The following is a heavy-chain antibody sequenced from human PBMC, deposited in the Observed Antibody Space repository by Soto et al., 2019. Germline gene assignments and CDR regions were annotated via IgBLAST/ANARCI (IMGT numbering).Heavy chain of an antibody. CDR2: IYYIGGT. Sequence: SRTCTGSGGSITSGDYDWSWIRQPPGKGLEWSGDIYYIGGTYYNPSLKSRITMSADTSKNQLSLNLSSVTAAATAMYYSAAGRPWEHPSDYWGQGTLVRVSS. D-gene: IGHD1-26*01. J-gene: IGHJ4*02. CDR1: GGSITSGDYD. V-gene: IGHV4-30-4*01. CDR3: AAGRPWEHPSDY.